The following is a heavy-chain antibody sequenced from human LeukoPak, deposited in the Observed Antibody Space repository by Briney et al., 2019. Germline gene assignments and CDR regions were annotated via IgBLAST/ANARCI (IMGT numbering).Heavy chain of an antibody. CDR3: ATETIGRHYDY. CDR1: GFTFSSCG. V-gene: IGHV3-21*01. J-gene: IGHJ4*02. D-gene: IGHD1-14*01. Sequence: GGSLRLSCAAAGFTFSSCGFNWVRQAPGKGLEWVSSIGPTGTDRYYADAVRGRFTISRDNAKNSMYLQMDSLRDEDTAVYYCATETIGRHYDYWGQGTLLTVSS. CDR2: IGPTGTDR.